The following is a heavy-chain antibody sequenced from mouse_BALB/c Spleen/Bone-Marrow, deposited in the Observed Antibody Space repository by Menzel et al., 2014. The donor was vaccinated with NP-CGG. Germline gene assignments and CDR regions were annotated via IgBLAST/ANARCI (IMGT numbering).Heavy chain of an antibody. V-gene: IGHV1-69*01. D-gene: IGHD4-1*01. Sequence: QVQLQQSGAELVMPGASVKMSCKASGYTFTDYWMHWVKQRPGQGLEWIGAIDTSDSYTSYNQKFKGKATLTVDESSSTAYMQLSSLTSEDPAVYYCARGTGWYFDVWGAGTTVTVSS. CDR3: ARGTGWYFDV. CDR2: IDTSDSYT. J-gene: IGHJ1*01. CDR1: GYTFTDYW.